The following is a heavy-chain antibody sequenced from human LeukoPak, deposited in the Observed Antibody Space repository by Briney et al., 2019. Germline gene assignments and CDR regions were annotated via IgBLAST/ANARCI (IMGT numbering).Heavy chain of an antibody. V-gene: IGHV1-8*03. CDR3: ARSFYGDYDDAFDI. Sequence: GASVKVSCKASGYTFTSYDINWVRQATGQGREWMGWMNPNSGNTGYAQKFQGRVTITRNTSISTAYMELSSLRSEDTAVYYCARSFYGDYDDAFDIWGQGTTVTVSS. CDR2: MNPNSGNT. J-gene: IGHJ3*02. CDR1: GYTFTSYD. D-gene: IGHD4-17*01.